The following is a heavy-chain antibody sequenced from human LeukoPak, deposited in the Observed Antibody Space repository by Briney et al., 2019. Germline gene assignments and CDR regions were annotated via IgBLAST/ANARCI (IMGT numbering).Heavy chain of an antibody. CDR3: ARDGGVYGGNSYYYYHYGMDV. V-gene: IGHV3-33*01. Sequence: GGSLRLSCAASGFTFSSYGMHWVRQAPGKGLEWVAVIWYDGSNKYYADSVKGRFTISRDNSKNTLYLQMNSLRAEDTAVYYCARDGGVYGGNSYYYYHYGMDVWGQGTMVTVSS. D-gene: IGHD4-23*01. CDR1: GFTFSSYG. CDR2: IWYDGSNK. J-gene: IGHJ6*02.